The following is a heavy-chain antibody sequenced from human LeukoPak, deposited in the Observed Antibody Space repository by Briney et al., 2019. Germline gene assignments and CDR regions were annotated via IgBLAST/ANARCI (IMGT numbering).Heavy chain of an antibody. D-gene: IGHD5-24*01. CDR1: GFTFGDYA. CDR2: FSGSGGST. J-gene: IGHJ4*02. V-gene: IGHV3-23*01. CDR3: AKSGYNRFDY. Sequence: AGGSLRLSCTGSGFTFGDYAMTWVRQAPGKGLEWVSAFSGSGGSTYYADSVKGRFTISRDNSKNTLYLQMNSLRAEDTAVYYCAKSGYNRFDYWGQGTLVTVSS.